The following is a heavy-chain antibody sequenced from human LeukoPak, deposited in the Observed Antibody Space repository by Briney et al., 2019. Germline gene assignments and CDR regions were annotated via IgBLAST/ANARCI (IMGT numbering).Heavy chain of an antibody. CDR3: ARDNYYDSSGYYPFDY. CDR2: ISGSGRDT. Sequence: GGSLRLSCAASGFTFSIYAMSWVRQAPGKGLEWVSAISGSGRDTYYTDSVKGRFTISRDNAKNSLYLQMNSLRAEDTAVYYCARDNYYDSSGYYPFDYWGQGTLVTVSS. J-gene: IGHJ4*02. CDR1: GFTFSIYA. V-gene: IGHV3-23*01. D-gene: IGHD3-22*01.